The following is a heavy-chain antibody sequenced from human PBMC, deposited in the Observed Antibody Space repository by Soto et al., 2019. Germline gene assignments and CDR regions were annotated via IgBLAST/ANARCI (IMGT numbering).Heavy chain of an antibody. J-gene: IGHJ4*02. CDR3: TRANRYSEY. D-gene: IGHD5-12*01. V-gene: IGHV4-39*01. CDR2: IYYSGST. CDR1: GGSISSSSYY. Sequence: SETLSLTCTVSGGSISSSSYYWGWIRQPPGKGLEWIGYIYYSGSTYYNPSLKSRVTMSVDTSKNQFSLNLTSLTAADTAVYYCTRANRYSEYWGQGTLVTVSS.